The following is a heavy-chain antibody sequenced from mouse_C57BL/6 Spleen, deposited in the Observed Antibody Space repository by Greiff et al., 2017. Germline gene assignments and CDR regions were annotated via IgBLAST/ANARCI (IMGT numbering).Heavy chain of an antibody. V-gene: IGHV1-64*01. J-gene: IGHJ2*01. CDR1: GYTFTSYW. CDR3: ARSYDYPYYFDY. CDR2: IHPNSGST. D-gene: IGHD2-4*01. Sequence: QVQLKQPGAELVKPGASVKLSCKASGYTFTSYWMHWVKQRPGQGLEWIGMIHPNSGSTNYNEKFKSKATLTVDKSSSTAYMQRSSLTSEDSAVYYCARSYDYPYYFDYWGQGTTLTVSS.